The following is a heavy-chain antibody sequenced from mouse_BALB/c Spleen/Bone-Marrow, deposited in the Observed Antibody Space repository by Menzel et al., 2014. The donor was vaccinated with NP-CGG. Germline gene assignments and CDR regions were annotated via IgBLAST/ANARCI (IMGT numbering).Heavy chain of an antibody. Sequence: VQLQQPGAELVKTGASVQLSCTASGFNIKDTYMHWVKQRPEQGLEWLGRIDPANGNTTYEPQFQGKATITADPSSNAAYLQLSSLTSEDTVVYYRARDYYGSSYFYYWGQCTTRTGAS. V-gene: IGHV14-3*02. D-gene: IGHD1-1*01. CDR3: ARDYYGSSYFYY. CDR2: IDPANGNT. J-gene: IGHJ2*01. CDR1: GFNIKDTY.